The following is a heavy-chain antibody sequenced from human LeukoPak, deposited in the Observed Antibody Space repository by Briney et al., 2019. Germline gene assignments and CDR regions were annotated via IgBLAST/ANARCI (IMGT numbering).Heavy chain of an antibody. CDR1: GFTFSSFA. Sequence: GGSLRLSCEASGFTFSSFAMSWVRQAPGKGLEWVSGITSAGHDTYYADSVRGQFTISRDNSKNSLSLQMNSLRVEDTAVYFCAKHFFRDYVNWYFDLWGRGTLVTVSS. V-gene: IGHV3-23*01. D-gene: IGHD4-17*01. CDR3: AKHFFRDYVNWYFDL. CDR2: ITSAGHDT. J-gene: IGHJ2*01.